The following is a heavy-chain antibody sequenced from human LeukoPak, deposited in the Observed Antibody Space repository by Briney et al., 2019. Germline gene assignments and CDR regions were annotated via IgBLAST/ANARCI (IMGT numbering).Heavy chain of an antibody. CDR3: ARPGWSIAAFGAFDI. D-gene: IGHD6-6*01. CDR1: GFSFSRYW. V-gene: IGHV3-7*01. CDR2: IKQDGSEK. Sequence: GGSLRLSCTASGFSFSRYWLSWVRQAPGKGLEWVSNIKQDGSEKYYVDSVKGRFTISRDNAKTSLYLQMNSLRAEDTAVYYCARPGWSIAAFGAFDIWGQGTMVTVSS. J-gene: IGHJ3*02.